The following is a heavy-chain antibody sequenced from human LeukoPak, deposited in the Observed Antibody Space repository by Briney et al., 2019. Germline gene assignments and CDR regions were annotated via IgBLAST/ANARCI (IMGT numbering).Heavy chain of an antibody. CDR3: ARDWSYSAHPHRFDY. V-gene: IGHV3-30*03. CDR2: ISFDGSNK. CDR1: GFTFSSHG. J-gene: IGHJ4*02. D-gene: IGHD3-10*01. Sequence: GGSLRLSCVASGFTFSSHGIHWVRQAPGKGLEWVAVISFDGSNKYFADSVKGRFTISRDNSKNTLNLQMNSLRAEDTAVYYCARDWSYSAHPHRFDYWGQGTLVTVSS.